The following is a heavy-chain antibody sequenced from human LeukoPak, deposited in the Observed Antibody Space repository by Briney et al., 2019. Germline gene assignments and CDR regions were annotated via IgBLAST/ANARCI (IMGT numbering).Heavy chain of an antibody. J-gene: IGHJ5*02. Sequence: SETLSLTCTVSGGSISSGDYYWSWIRQPPGKGLEWIGYIYYSGSTYYNPSLKSRVTISVDTSKNQFSLKLSSVTAADTAVYYCARDGAYYGGDCYPGFDPWGQGTLVTVSS. V-gene: IGHV4-30-4*08. D-gene: IGHD2-21*01. CDR3: ARDGAYYGGDCYPGFDP. CDR1: GGSISSGDYY. CDR2: IYYSGST.